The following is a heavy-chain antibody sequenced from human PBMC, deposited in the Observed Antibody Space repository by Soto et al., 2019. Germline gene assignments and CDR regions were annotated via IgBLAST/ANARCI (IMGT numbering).Heavy chain of an antibody. CDR1: GFKFSNSA. CDR3: TKAPVVWGSSWYFDL. CDR2: ISGSGGST. D-gene: IGHD7-27*01. V-gene: IGHV3-23*01. Sequence: EVQLLESGGGLVQPGGSLRLSCAASGFKFSNSAMTWVRQAPGKGLECVSSISGSGGSTYYADSVKGRFTISRDSSKNTLYLQMNIVGAEDTAVYYCTKAPVVWGSSWYFDLWGRGTLVTVSS. J-gene: IGHJ2*01.